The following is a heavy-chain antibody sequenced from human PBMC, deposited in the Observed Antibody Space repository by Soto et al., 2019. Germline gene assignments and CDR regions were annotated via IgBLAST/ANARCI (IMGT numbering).Heavy chain of an antibody. J-gene: IGHJ5*02. Sequence: SETLSLTCTVSGGSISSSSYYWGWIRQPPGKGLEWIGSIYYSGSTYYNPSLKSRVTISVDTSKNHFSLKLNSVTAADTAVYYCARLGAYYQSLAPWGPGTLVTVSS. CDR3: ARLGAYYQSLAP. CDR1: GGSISSSSYY. D-gene: IGHD2-21*01. V-gene: IGHV4-39*02. CDR2: IYYSGST.